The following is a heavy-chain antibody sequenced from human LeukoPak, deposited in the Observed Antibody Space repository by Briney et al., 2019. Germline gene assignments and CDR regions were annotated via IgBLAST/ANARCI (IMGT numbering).Heavy chain of an antibody. CDR1: GGSISSYC. Sequence: PSETLSLTCTVSGGSISSYCWSWIRQPPGKGLEWIGYICNSGSTNCNPSLKSRVTMSLDTSKTQFSLEVSSVTAADTAVYYCARGMGRAWFDPWGQGTLVTVSS. CDR3: ARGMGRAWFDP. CDR2: ICNSGST. D-gene: IGHD3-10*01. V-gene: IGHV4-59*12. J-gene: IGHJ5*02.